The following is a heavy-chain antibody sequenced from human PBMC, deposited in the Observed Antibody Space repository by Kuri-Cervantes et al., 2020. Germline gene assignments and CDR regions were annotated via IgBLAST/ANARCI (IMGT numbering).Heavy chain of an antibody. CDR3: TRGAPWAVARNWFDP. J-gene: IGHJ5*02. D-gene: IGHD6-19*01. Sequence: SVKVSCKASGGTFSSYAISWVRQAPGQGLEWMGGIIPIFGTANYAQKFQGRVTITADKSATTAYMELSSLRSEDTAVYYCTRGAPWAVARNWFDPWGQGTLVTVSS. CDR2: IIPIFGTA. CDR1: GGTFSSYA. V-gene: IGHV1-69*06.